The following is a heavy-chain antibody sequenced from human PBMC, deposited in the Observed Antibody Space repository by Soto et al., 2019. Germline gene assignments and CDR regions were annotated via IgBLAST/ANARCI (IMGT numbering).Heavy chain of an antibody. J-gene: IGHJ6*02. V-gene: IGHV4-30-2*01. CDR3: ARRRGFPYYYGMDV. D-gene: IGHD5-12*01. Sequence: QLQLQESGSGLVKPSQTLSLTCAVSGGSISSGGYSWSWIRQPPGKGLEWIGYIYHSGSTYYNPSTMSGVPISVDRSKNQFSLKLSSVTAADTAVYYCARRRGFPYYYGMDVWGQGTTVTVSS. CDR1: GGSISSGGYS. CDR2: IYHSGST.